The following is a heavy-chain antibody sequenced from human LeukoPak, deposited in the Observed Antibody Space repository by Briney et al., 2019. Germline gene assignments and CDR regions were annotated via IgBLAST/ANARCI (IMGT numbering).Heavy chain of an antibody. CDR1: GFTFSGSA. D-gene: IGHD6-19*01. CDR2: IRSKANSYAT. J-gene: IGHJ6*03. Sequence: GGSLRLSCAASGFTFSGSAMHWVRQASGKGLEWVGRIRSKANSYATAYAASVKGRFTISRDDSKNTAYLQMNSLKTEDTAVYYCARVRTSVAGSYYYYYYMDVWGKGTTVTVSS. V-gene: IGHV3-73*01. CDR3: ARVRTSVAGSYYYYYYMDV.